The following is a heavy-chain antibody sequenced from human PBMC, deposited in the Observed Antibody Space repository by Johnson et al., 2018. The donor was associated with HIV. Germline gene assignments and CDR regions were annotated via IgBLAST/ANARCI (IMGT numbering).Heavy chain of an antibody. J-gene: IGHJ3*02. D-gene: IGHD3-16*01. CDR2: IKEDGSEK. V-gene: IGHV3-7*01. CDR3: TRDRAYNTFDI. CDR1: GFTFSNYA. Sequence: VQLVESGGGLVKPGGSLRLSCATSGFTFSNYAMHWVRQAPGKGLEWVANIKEDGSEKHYLDAVKGRFTTSRDNAKNSQYLHINSLTAEDTAVYSCTRDRAYNTFDIWGQGTMLTVSS.